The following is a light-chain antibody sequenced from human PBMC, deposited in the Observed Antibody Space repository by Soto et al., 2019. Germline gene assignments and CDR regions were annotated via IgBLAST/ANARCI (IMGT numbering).Light chain of an antibody. V-gene: IGKV1-27*01. CDR3: QKYNSAPT. CDR2: AAS. Sequence: IQMTQSPSSLSASVGDRVTITCRASQGISDYLAWYQQKPGKVPKLLIYAASTLQSGVPSRFSGSGSGTDFTLTISSLQPEDVATYYCQKYNSAPTFGQGTKGEIK. J-gene: IGKJ1*01. CDR1: QGISDY.